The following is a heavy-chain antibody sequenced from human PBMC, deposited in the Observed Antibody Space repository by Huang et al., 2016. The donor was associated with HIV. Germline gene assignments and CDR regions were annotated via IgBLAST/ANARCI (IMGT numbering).Heavy chain of an antibody. J-gene: IGHJ3*02. V-gene: IGHV3-30-3*01. CDR3: ARAKDTWDAYDI. Sequence: QVQLVESGGGVVQPGRSLRLSCAASGFPFNNHAMHGVRQAPGKGLDWVAVISNDGSNNYDADSVKGRFTISRDSSKSTLFLHMTSLRTEDTAVYYCARAKDTWDAYDIWGQGTMVIVSS. CDR2: ISNDGSNN. CDR1: GFPFNNHA. D-gene: IGHD5-18*01.